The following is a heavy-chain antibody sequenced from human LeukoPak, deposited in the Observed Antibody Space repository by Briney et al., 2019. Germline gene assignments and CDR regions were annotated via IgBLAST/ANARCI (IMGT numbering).Heavy chain of an antibody. V-gene: IGHV3-23*01. J-gene: IGHJ4*02. Sequence: GGSLGLSCAASGFTFSSYAMSWVRQAPGKGLEWVSDISGSGGSTYYADSVKGRFTISRDNSKNTLYLQMNSLRAEDTAVYYCAKSIVVVITTYYFDYWGQGTLVTVSS. CDR1: GFTFSSYA. D-gene: IGHD3-22*01. CDR3: AKSIVVVITTYYFDY. CDR2: ISGSGGST.